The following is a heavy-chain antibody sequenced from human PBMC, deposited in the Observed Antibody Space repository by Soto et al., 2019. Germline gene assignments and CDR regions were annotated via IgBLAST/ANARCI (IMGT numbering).Heavy chain of an antibody. Sequence: SETLSLTCPVSGGSISNSYGYYWAWIRQPPGKGLVWIGNIYYSGSTYYNPSLKSRVTISVDTSKNQFSLKLSSVTAADTAVYYCARGSVVAATLFDYWGQGTLVTVSS. CDR2: IYYSGST. V-gene: IGHV4-39*07. D-gene: IGHD2-15*01. CDR3: ARGSVVAATLFDY. CDR1: GGSISNSYGYY. J-gene: IGHJ4*02.